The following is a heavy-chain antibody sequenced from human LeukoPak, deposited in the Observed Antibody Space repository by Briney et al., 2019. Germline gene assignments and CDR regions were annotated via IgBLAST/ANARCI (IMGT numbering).Heavy chain of an antibody. J-gene: IGHJ4*02. V-gene: IGHV1-2*02. D-gene: IGHD2-2*02. CDR2: INPNSGGT. CDR1: GYTFTGYY. Sequence: ASVKVSCKASGYTFTGYYMHWVRQAPGQGLEWMGWINPNSGGTNYAQKFQGRVTMTRDTSISTAYMELSRLRSDDTAVYYCASPEGSSTSCYNCFDYWGQGTLVTVSP. CDR3: ASPEGSSTSCYNCFDY.